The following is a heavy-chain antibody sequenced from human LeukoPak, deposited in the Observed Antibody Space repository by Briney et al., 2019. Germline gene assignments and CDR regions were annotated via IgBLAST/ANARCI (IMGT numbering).Heavy chain of an antibody. CDR1: VYTFTGYY. CDR3: ARDRVGSGWPRPFYFEN. V-gene: IGHV1-2*02. CDR2: INPNIGAT. Sequence: ASVKVSCKPSVYTFTGYYPHWVRQAPGHALEGMGWINPNIGATMYAEKFQGRVTMTRDTSISTAYMELSSLRSDDTALYYCARDRVGSGWPRPFYFENWGQGTLVTVSS. J-gene: IGHJ4*02. D-gene: IGHD6-19*01.